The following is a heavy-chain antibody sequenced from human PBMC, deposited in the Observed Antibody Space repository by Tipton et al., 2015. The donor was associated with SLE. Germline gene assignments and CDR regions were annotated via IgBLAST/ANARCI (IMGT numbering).Heavy chain of an antibody. CDR2: IWYDGSNK. CDR1: GFTFSSYG. CDR3: ARAQGGTVPYYFDY. V-gene: IGHV3-33*08. J-gene: IGHJ4*02. D-gene: IGHD1/OR15-1a*01. Sequence: SLRLSCAASGFTFSSYGMHWVRQAPGKGLEWVAVIWYDGSNKYYADSVKGRFTISRDNSKNTLYLQMNSLRAEDTAVYYCARAQGGTVPYYFDYWGQGTLVTVSS.